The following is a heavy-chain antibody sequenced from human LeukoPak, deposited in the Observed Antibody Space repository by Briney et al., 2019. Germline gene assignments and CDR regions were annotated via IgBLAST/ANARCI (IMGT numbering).Heavy chain of an antibody. D-gene: IGHD1-26*01. J-gene: IGHJ4*02. V-gene: IGHV4-59*12. Sequence: SETLSLTCTVSGGSISSSYWSWIRQPPGKGLEWIGYIYYSGSTNYNPSLKSRVTISVDTSKNQVSLKLSSVTAADTAVYYCARDPADVGATGSRWGQGTLVTVSS. CDR3: ARDPADVGATGSR. CDR1: GGSISSSY. CDR2: IYYSGST.